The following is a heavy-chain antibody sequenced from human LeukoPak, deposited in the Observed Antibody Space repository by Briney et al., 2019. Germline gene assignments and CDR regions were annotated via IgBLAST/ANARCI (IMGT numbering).Heavy chain of an antibody. CDR3: ARGSNSGYETNWFDP. Sequence: PSETLSLTCTVSDDSITMYYWTWIRQPPGKGLEWIGYIYYSGSTYYNASLKSRVTISVDTSKNQFSLKLSSVTAADTAVYYCARGSNSGYETNWFDPWGQGTLVTVSS. CDR1: DDSITMYY. V-gene: IGHV4-59*12. D-gene: IGHD5-12*01. J-gene: IGHJ5*02. CDR2: IYYSGST.